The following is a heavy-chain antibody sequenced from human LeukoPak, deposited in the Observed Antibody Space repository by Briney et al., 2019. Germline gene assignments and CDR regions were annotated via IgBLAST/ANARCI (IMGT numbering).Heavy chain of an antibody. D-gene: IGHD6-19*01. J-gene: IGHJ4*02. CDR1: GFTFSDHF. Sequence: GGSLRLSCAVSGFTFSDHFLDWVRQAPGKGLEWVGRSRNKAKSYTTEYAASVKDRFTISRDESQNSLNLQMNSLKTDDTAVYYCVRVGSVAGSDYLDYWGQGTLVTVSS. V-gene: IGHV3-72*01. CDR2: SRNKAKSYTT. CDR3: VRVGSVAGSDYLDY.